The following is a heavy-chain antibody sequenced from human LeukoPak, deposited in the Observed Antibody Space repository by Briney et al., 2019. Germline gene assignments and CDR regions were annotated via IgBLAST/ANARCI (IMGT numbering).Heavy chain of an antibody. J-gene: IGHJ3*02. CDR1: GDSVSRNSAA. Sequence: SQTLSLTCAISGDSVSRNSAAWNWIRQSPSRGLEWLGRTYYRSKWHNDYAVSVKSRITINPDTSKNQFSLQLNSVTPEDTAVYYCASVAAAGYDAFDIWGQGTIVTVSS. V-gene: IGHV6-1*01. CDR3: ASVAAAGYDAFDI. CDR2: TYYRSKWHN. D-gene: IGHD6-13*01.